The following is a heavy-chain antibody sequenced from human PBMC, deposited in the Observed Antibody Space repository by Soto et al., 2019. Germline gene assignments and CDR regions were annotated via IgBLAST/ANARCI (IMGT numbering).Heavy chain of an antibody. V-gene: IGHV4-61*01. CDR1: GGSVSSGSYY. CDR3: ARGGGNPYYFDY. J-gene: IGHJ4*02. Sequence: SETLSLTCTVSGGSVSSGSYYWSWIRQPPGKGLEWIGYIYYSGSTNYNPSLKSRVTISVDTSKNQFSLRLTSVTAADTAVYYCARGGGNPYYFDYWGQGTLVTVSS. D-gene: IGHD2-15*01. CDR2: IYYSGST.